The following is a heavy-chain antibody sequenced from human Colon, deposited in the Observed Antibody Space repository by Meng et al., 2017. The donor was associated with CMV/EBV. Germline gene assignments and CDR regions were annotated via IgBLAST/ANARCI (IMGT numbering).Heavy chain of an antibody. CDR1: GFSFTHDY. Sequence: QVRLQESSPRLVKPSDTLSPTSTVSGFSFTHDYCSWIRPPAGKGPEWIGRIYIRGGTNYTPSLKSRVTMSVETSKNQFSLKLSSVTAADTAVYYCAVQPCYDGYCYFDYWGQGTLVTVSS. CDR3: AVQPCYDGYCYFDY. V-gene: IGHV4-4*07. D-gene: IGHD5-18*01. J-gene: IGHJ4*02. CDR2: IYIRGGT.